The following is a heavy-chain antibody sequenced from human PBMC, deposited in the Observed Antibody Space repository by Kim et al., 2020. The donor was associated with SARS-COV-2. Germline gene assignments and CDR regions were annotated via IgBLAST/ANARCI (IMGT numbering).Heavy chain of an antibody. CDR2: GHT. D-gene: IGHD1-1*01. Sequence: GHTHYPPSLKSRVTISVDTSKNQCSLKLSSVTAADTAVYYCARETTGTFDIWGQGTMVTVSS. V-gene: IGHV4-31*02. CDR3: ARETTGTFDI. J-gene: IGHJ3*02.